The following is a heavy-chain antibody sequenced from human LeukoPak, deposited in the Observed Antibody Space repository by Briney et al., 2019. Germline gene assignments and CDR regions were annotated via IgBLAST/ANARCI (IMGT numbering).Heavy chain of an antibody. CDR3: ARAIRVAIFDY. J-gene: IGHJ4*02. D-gene: IGHD2-21*01. CDR2: IYYSGST. V-gene: IGHV4-59*12. Sequence: SETLSLTCTVSGGSISSYYWSWIRQPPEKGLEWIGYIYYSGSTNYNPSLKSRVTISVDTSKNQFSLKLSSVTAADTAMYYCARAIRVAIFDYWGQGTLVTVSS. CDR1: GGSISSYY.